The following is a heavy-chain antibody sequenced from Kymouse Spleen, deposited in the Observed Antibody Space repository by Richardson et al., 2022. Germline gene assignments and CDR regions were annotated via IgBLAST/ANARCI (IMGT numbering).Heavy chain of an antibody. Sequence: QLQLQESGPGLVKPSETLSLTCTVSGGSISSSSYYWGWIRQPPGKGLEWIGSIYYSGSTYYNPSLKSRVTISVDTSKNQFSLKLSSVTAADTAVYYCAVLITMVRGGNYWGQGTLVTVSS. CDR1: GGSISSSSYY. CDR2: IYYSGST. CDR3: AVLITMVRGGNY. V-gene: IGHV4-39*01. D-gene: IGHD3-10*01. J-gene: IGHJ4*02.